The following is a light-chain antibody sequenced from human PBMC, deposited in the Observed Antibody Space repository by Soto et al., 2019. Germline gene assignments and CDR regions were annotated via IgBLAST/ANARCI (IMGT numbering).Light chain of an antibody. CDR1: QSDSSN. Sequence: EIVMTQSPATLSVSPGERGTLSCRASQSDSSNLAWCQQKPGQAPRLLIYGASTRATGIPARFSGSRSGTEFTLTISSLQSEDFAVYYCQQYNNWPWTFGQGTKVEIK. CDR3: QQYNNWPWT. CDR2: GAS. J-gene: IGKJ1*01. V-gene: IGKV3-15*01.